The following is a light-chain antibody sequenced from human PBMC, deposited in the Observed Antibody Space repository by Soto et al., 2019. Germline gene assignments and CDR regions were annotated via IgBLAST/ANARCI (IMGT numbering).Light chain of an antibody. Sequence: QSVLTQPASVSGSPGQSITISCTGTSSYVGSYNLVSWYQQLPGKAPKLMIYEVSKRPSGVSNRFSGSKSGNTASLTISGLQAEDEADYYCCSYAGSSSYVFGTGTKVTVL. J-gene: IGLJ1*01. CDR1: SSYVGSYNL. V-gene: IGLV2-23*02. CDR2: EVS. CDR3: CSYAGSSSYV.